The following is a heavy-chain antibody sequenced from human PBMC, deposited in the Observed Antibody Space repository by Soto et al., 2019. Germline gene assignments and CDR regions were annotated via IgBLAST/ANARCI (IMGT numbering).Heavy chain of an antibody. CDR1: GFTFSSYS. CDR3: ARDMPIFGVVNTILGYYYGMDV. D-gene: IGHD3-3*01. Sequence: PGGSLRLSCAASGFTFSSYSMNWVRQAPGKGLEWVSYISSSSSTIYSADSVKGRFTISRDNAKNSLYLQMNSLRDEDTAVYYCARDMPIFGVVNTILGYYYGMDVWGQGTTVTVSS. J-gene: IGHJ6*02. V-gene: IGHV3-48*02. CDR2: ISSSSSTI.